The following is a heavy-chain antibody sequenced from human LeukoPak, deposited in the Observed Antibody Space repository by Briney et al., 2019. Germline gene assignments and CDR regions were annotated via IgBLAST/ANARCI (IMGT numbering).Heavy chain of an antibody. CDR2: ISDTGHVI. CDR3: ARGAGSSWFYH. CDR1: GFTFSSNN. J-gene: IGHJ5*02. D-gene: IGHD4/OR15-4a*01. Sequence: GGSLRLSCVDSGFTFSSNNMNWVRQAPGKGLEWLSFISDTGHVIYYADSVKGRFTISRDNAKNSLFLQMNSLRDEDTAVYCCARGAGSSWFYHWGQGTLVTVSS. V-gene: IGHV3-48*02.